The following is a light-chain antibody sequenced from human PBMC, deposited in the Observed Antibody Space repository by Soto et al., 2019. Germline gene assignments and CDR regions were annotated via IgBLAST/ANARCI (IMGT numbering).Light chain of an antibody. V-gene: IGKV1-9*01. J-gene: IGKJ3*01. CDR1: QAIDSW. CDR3: QQLNSYPLT. Sequence: DIQMTQSPSSMSASVGDRITITCRASQAIDSWLAWYQQKPGEAPKLLIFTGSLLHSGVPPRFSGSGSGTDFTLTISSLQPEDFATYYCQQLNSYPLTFGPGTKVDI. CDR2: TGS.